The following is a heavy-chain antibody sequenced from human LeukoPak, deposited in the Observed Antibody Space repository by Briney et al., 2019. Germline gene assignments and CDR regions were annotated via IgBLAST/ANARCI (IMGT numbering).Heavy chain of an antibody. CDR3: ARRGNTAMTYYYYYYGMDV. CDR1: GYTFTGYY. J-gene: IGHJ6*02. V-gene: IGHV1-2*02. D-gene: IGHD5-18*01. Sequence: ASVKVSCKASGYTFTGYYMHWVRQAPGQGLEWMGWINPNSGGTNYAQKFQGRVTMTRDTSISTAYMELSSLRSEDTAVYYCARRGNTAMTYYYYYYGMDVWGQGTTVTVSS. CDR2: INPNSGGT.